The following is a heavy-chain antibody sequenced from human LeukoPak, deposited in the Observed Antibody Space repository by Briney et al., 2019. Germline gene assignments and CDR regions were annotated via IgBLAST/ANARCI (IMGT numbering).Heavy chain of an antibody. V-gene: IGHV3-21*01. CDR2: ISSSSSYI. J-gene: IGHJ4*02. D-gene: IGHD3-10*01. Sequence: GGSLRLSCAASGFTVSSNYMSWVRQAPGKGLEWVSSISSSSSYIYYADSVKGRFTISRDNAKNSLYLQMNSLRAEDTAVYYCARDPGFEDYWGQGTLVTVSS. CDR1: GFTVSSNY. CDR3: ARDPGFEDY.